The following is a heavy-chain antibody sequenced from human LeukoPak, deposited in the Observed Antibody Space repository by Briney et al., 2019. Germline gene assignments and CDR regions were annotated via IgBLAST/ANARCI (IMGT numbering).Heavy chain of an antibody. CDR3: AASCSSGGSCYSSSPSYYYYYMDV. D-gene: IGHD2-15*01. CDR1: GGSISSHY. V-gene: IGHV4-59*11. Sequence: KPSETLSLTCTVSGGSISSHYWSWIRQPPGKGLEWIGYIYYSGSTNYNPSLKSRVTISVDTSKNQFSLKLSSVTAADTAVYYCAASCSSGGSCYSSSPSYYYYYMDVWGKGTTVTVSS. J-gene: IGHJ6*03. CDR2: IYYSGST.